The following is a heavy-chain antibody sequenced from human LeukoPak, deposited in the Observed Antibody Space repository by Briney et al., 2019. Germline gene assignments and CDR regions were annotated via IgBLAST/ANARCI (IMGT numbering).Heavy chain of an antibody. Sequence: GGSLRLSCAASGFTFSNYWLNWVRQAPGKGLEWVANINQDGSEKYYVNSVKGRFTISRDNAKNSLYLQMNSLRAEDTAVYYCAREARYYYYGMDVWGQGTTVTVSS. CDR2: INQDGSEK. J-gene: IGHJ6*02. V-gene: IGHV3-7*01. CDR3: AREARYYYYGMDV. CDR1: GFTFSNYW. D-gene: IGHD6-6*01.